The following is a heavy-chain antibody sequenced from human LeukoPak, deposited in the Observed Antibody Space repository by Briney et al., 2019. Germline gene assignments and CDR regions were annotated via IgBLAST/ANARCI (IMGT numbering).Heavy chain of an antibody. Sequence: GESLKISCKGSGYSFTSYWIGRVRQMPGKGLEWMGIIYPGDSDTRYSPSFQGQVTISADKSISTAYLQWTSLKASDTAMYYCASLDLDSSSSSWYFDVWGRGTLVTVSS. CDR1: GYSFTSYW. CDR3: ASLDLDSSSSSWYFDV. V-gene: IGHV5-51*01. CDR2: IYPGDSDT. D-gene: IGHD6-6*01. J-gene: IGHJ2*01.